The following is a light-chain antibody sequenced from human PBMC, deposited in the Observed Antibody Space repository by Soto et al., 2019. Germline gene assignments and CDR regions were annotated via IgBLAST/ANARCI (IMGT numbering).Light chain of an antibody. V-gene: IGLV2-8*01. J-gene: IGLJ2*01. Sequence: QSALTQPPSASGSPGQSVTISCTGTSSDVGGYNYVSWYQHHPGKAPKLMIYEVSKRPSGVSDRFSGSKSGNTASLTVSGLQAEDEADYYCSSFAGNNNLGLFGGGTKLTVL. CDR1: SSDVGGYNY. CDR3: SSFAGNNNLGL. CDR2: EVS.